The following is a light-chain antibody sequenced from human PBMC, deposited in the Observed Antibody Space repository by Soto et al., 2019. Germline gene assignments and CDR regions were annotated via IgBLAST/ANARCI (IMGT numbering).Light chain of an antibody. V-gene: IGKV3-20*01. CDR2: DAS. Sequence: EIVLPQSPGTLSLSPGESATLSCRASQSVRSSYLAWYQQKPGQPPRLLIYDASIRANGVPDRFSGSGSGTDFTLSLSRLEPEDFAVYYCQHYSSSPVTFGQGTKVDIK. J-gene: IGKJ1*01. CDR3: QHYSSSPVT. CDR1: QSVRSSY.